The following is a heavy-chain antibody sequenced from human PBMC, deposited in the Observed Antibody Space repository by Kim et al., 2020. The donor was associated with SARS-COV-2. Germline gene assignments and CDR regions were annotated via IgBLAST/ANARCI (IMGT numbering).Heavy chain of an antibody. CDR3: ARGRGTVVAGTSAAGDY. CDR2: IGSSNIYK. D-gene: IGHD6-19*01. J-gene: IGHJ4*02. CDR1: GFTFSSYS. V-gene: IGHV3-21*01. Sequence: GGSLRLSCVASGFTFSSYSMNWVRQAPGKGLEWVSSIGSSNIYKYYAGSVKGRFTISRDNAKNSLYLQLNGLRAEDTAVYYCARGRGTVVAGTSAAGDYWGQGTLVTGSS.